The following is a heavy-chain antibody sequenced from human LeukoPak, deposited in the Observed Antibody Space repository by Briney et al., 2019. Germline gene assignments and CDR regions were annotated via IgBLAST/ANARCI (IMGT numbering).Heavy chain of an antibody. V-gene: IGHV4-59*01. CDR2: IYYRGST. CDR3: ARVVPSSDAFDI. J-gene: IGHJ3*02. CDR1: GGSISSYY. Sequence: SETLSLTCTVSGGSISSYYWSWIRQPPGKGLEWIGYIYYRGSTNYNPSLKSRVTISVDTSKNQFSLKLSSVTAADTAVYYCARVVPSSDAFDIWGQGTMVTVSS.